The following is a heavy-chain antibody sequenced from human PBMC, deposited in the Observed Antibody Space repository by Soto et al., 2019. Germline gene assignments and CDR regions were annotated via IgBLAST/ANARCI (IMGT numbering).Heavy chain of an antibody. CDR2: IKQDGSEK. J-gene: IGHJ4*02. CDR3: ARETVELATNG. D-gene: IGHD5-12*01. V-gene: IGHV3-7*01. CDR1: GFTFSSYW. Sequence: GGSLRLSCAASGFTFSSYWMSWVRQAPGKGLEWVANIKQDGSEKYYVDSVKGRFTISRDNAENSLFLQMSSLRAEDTAVYYCARETVELATNGWGQGTLVTVSS.